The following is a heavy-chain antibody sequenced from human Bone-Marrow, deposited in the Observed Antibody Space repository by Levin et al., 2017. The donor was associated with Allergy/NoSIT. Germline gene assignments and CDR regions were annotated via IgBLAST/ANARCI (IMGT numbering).Heavy chain of an antibody. CDR2: IYYSGST. V-gene: IGHV4-59*12. Sequence: SETLSLTCTVSGGSISNYYWSWVRQPPGKGLEWIGYIYYSGSTNYNPSLKSRVIISVDMSKNQFSLKLSYVTAADTAVYFCARDRAITTSSTHYYYGMDGWGQGTTVTVSS. CDR1: GGSISNYY. D-gene: IGHD2-2*01. CDR3: ARDRAITTSSTHYYYGMDG. J-gene: IGHJ6*02.